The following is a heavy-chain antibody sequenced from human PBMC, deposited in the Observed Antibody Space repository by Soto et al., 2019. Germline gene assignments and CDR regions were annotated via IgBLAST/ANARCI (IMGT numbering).Heavy chain of an antibody. J-gene: IGHJ2*01. Sequence: KGLEWIGYIYYSGSTNYNPALKSRVTIPVDTSKNKVSVKLSSVTAADTAVYFFFSSRRRHTRSLHGLGILLNRSSDL. CDR2: IYYSGST. V-gene: IGHV4-59*01. D-gene: IGHD2-15*01. CDR3: FSSRRRHTRSLHGLGILLNRSSDL.